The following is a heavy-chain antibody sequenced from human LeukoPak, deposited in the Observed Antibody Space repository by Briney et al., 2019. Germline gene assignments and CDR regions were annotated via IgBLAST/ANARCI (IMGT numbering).Heavy chain of an antibody. CDR1: GGSISSSSYY. D-gene: IGHD6-13*01. CDR2: IYYSGST. Sequence: SETLSLTCTVSGGSISSSSYYWGWIRQPPGKGLEWIGSIYYSGSTYYNPSLKSRVTISVDTSKNQSSLKLSSVTAADTAVYYCARGPPGPPAAGTIDYWGQGTLVTVSS. J-gene: IGHJ4*02. CDR3: ARGPPGPPAAGTIDY. V-gene: IGHV4-39*07.